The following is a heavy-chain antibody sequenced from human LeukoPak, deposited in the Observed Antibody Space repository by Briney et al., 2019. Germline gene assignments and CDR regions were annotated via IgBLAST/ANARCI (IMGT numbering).Heavy chain of an antibody. Sequence: GASVKVSCKASGYTFTGYGISWVRQAPGQGLEWMGWISAYNGNTNYAQKLQGRVTMTRDTSISTAYMELSRLRSDDTAVYYCARGISYYGSGSSNYWGQGTLVTVSS. CDR1: GYTFTGYG. CDR3: ARGISYYGSGSSNY. V-gene: IGHV1-18*01. J-gene: IGHJ4*02. D-gene: IGHD3-10*01. CDR2: ISAYNGNT.